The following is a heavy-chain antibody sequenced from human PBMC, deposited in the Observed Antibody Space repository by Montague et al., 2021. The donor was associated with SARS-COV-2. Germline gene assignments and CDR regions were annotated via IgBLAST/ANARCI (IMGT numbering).Heavy chain of an antibody. Sequence: SETLSLTCTVSGGSISSYYWSWIRQPAGKGLEWIGRIYSSGSTNFNPSLKSRVTMSVDPSKSQFSLKLTSGTAADTAVYYCARVGTLVRGVFISDAMDVWGQGTTATVSS. D-gene: IGHD3-10*01. CDR1: GGSISSYY. V-gene: IGHV4-4*07. J-gene: IGHJ6*02. CDR3: ARVGTLVRGVFISDAMDV. CDR2: IYSSGST.